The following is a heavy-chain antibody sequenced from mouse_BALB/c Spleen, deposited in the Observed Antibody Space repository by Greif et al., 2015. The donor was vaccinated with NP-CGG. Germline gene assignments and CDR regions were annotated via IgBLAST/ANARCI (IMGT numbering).Heavy chain of an antibody. CDR3: AVLYGSTRPCDY. CDR1: GFSLTSYG. Sequence: QVQLQQSGPGLVQPSQSLSITCTVSGFSLTSYGVHWVRQSPGKGLEWLGVIWSGGSTDYNAAFISRLSISKDNSKSQVFFKMNSLQANDTAIYYCAVLYGSTRPCDYWGQGTTLTVSS. CDR2: IWSGGST. J-gene: IGHJ2*01. V-gene: IGHV2-2*02. D-gene: IGHD1-1*01.